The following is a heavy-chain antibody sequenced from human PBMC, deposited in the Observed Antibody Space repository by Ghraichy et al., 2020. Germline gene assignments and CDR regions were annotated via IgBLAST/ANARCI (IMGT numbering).Heavy chain of an antibody. Sequence: SETLSLTCTVYGGSISSSSYYWVWIRQPPGKGREWIGSIFYSGSTYYNPSLKSRVTISVATSKNQFSLRLRSVTAAATAVYYCARLEYSSGWYFWFDTWGQGTVVSVSS. J-gene: IGHJ5*02. CDR3: ARLEYSSGWYFWFDT. D-gene: IGHD6-19*01. V-gene: IGHV4-39*01. CDR1: GGSISSSSYY. CDR2: IFYSGST.